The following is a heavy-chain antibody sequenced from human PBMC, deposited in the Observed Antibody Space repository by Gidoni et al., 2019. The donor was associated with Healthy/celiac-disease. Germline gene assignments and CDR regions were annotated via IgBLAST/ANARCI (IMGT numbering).Heavy chain of an antibody. CDR3: ARYCSSTSCLKERGFDY. CDR1: GLTFSDYY. CDR2: SSSSGSTI. Sequence: QVQLVESGGGLVQPVGSLRLSCEASGLTFSDYYMSWIRQAPGKGLGWVSYSSSSGSTIYYADSVKGRFTISRDNAKNSLYLQMNSLRAEDTAVYYCARYCSSTSCLKERGFDYWGQGTLVTVSS. J-gene: IGHJ4*02. V-gene: IGHV3-11*01. D-gene: IGHD2-2*01.